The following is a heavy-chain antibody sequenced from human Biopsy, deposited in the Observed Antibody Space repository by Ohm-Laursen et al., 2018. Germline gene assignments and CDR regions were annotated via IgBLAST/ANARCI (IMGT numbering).Heavy chain of an antibody. D-gene: IGHD1-26*01. Sequence: SETLSLTCIVSGDSINNYYWSWIRPPAGKGLEWIGRIYTSGSSNYNFSLESRVTMSVDTSKNQFPLNLRSVTAADTAVYYCARGTGRYYVYGAFEIWGQGTVVTVSS. CDR2: IYTSGSS. V-gene: IGHV4-4*07. CDR3: ARGTGRYYVYGAFEI. J-gene: IGHJ3*02. CDR1: GDSINNYY.